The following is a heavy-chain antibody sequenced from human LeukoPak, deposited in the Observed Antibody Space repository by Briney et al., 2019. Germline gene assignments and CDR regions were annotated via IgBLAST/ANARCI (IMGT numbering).Heavy chain of an antibody. J-gene: IGHJ4*02. D-gene: IGHD6-19*01. Sequence: SVKVSCKASGFTVSSSAIRWARQAFAPGLVWVAVIPPIFGTANYAQKFQGRVTITADESTSTAYMELSSLRSEDTAVYYCARSPQWLVLSPAHFDYWGQGTLVTVSS. CDR1: GFTVSSSA. CDR2: IPPIFGTA. CDR3: ARSPQWLVLSPAHFDY. V-gene: IGHV1-69*01.